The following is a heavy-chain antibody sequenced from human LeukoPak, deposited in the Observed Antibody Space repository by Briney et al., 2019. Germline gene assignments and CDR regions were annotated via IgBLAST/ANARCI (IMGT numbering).Heavy chain of an antibody. Sequence: GGSLRLSCAASGFTFSSYGMHWVRQAPGKGLEWVAVISYDGSNKYYADSVKGRFTISRDNSKNTLYLQMNSLRAEDTAVYYCARDGGVLTGYSDYFMDVWGKGTTVTVS. CDR1: GFTFSSYG. D-gene: IGHD3-9*01. CDR3: ARDGGVLTGYSDYFMDV. CDR2: ISYDGSNK. J-gene: IGHJ6*03. V-gene: IGHV3-30*03.